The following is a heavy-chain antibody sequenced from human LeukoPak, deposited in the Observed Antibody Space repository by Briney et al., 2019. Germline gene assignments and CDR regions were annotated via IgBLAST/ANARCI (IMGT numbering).Heavy chain of an antibody. CDR3: AKDWGSSGWSR. CDR2: ISGSGGST. CDR1: GYTFSSYA. Sequence: SCKASGYTFSSYAMSWVRQAPGKGLEWVSAISGSGGSTYYADSVKGRFTISRDNSKNTLYLQMNSLRAEDTAVYYCAKDWGSSGWSRWGQGTLVTVSS. D-gene: IGHD6-19*01. V-gene: IGHV3-23*01. J-gene: IGHJ4*02.